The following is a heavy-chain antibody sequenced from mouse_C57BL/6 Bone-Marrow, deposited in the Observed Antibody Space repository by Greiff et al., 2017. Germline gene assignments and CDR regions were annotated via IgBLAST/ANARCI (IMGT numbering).Heavy chain of an antibody. D-gene: IGHD2-3*01. J-gene: IGHJ2*01. Sequence: QVQLQQSGAELVRPGTSVKVSCKASGYAFTNYLIEWVKQRPGQGLEWIGVINPGSGGTNYNEKFKGKATLTADKSSSTAYMQLSSLTSEDSAVYFCARSKMGTYYFDYWGQGTTLTVSS. V-gene: IGHV1-54*01. CDR1: GYAFTNYL. CDR2: INPGSGGT. CDR3: ARSKMGTYYFDY.